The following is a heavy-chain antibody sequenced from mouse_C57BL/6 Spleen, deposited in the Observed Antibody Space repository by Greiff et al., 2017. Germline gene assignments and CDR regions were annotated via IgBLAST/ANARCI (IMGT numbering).Heavy chain of an antibody. V-gene: IGHV1-80*01. CDR2: IYPGDGDT. Sequence: QVQLKESGAELVKPGASVKISCKASGYAFSSYWMNWVKQRPGKGLEWIGQIYPGDGDTNYNGKFKGKATLTADKSSSTAYMQLSSLTSEDSAVFFCAREGLGEGVYFDYWGQGTTLTVSS. CDR3: AREGLGEGVYFDY. CDR1: GYAFSSYW. J-gene: IGHJ2*01. D-gene: IGHD3-3*01.